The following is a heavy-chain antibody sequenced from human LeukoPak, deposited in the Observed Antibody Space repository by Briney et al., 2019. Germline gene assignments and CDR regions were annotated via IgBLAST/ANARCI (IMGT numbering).Heavy chain of an antibody. CDR3: ARSTGWFGQGYFDY. V-gene: IGHV3-74*01. CDR2: INSDGSST. CDR1: GFTLSSYC. J-gene: IGHJ4*02. D-gene: IGHD3-10*01. Sequence: GGSLRLSCAASGFTLSSYCMHWVRQAPGKGLVWVSRINSDGSSTIYADSVKGRFPISRDNAKNTLYLQMNSLRAEDTAVYYCARSTGWFGQGYFDYWGQGTLVTVSS.